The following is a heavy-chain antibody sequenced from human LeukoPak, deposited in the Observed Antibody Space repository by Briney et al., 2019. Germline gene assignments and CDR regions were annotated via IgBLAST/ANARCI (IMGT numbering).Heavy chain of an antibody. Sequence: PGGSLRLSCAASGFTFSSYAMSWVRQAPGKGLEWVSVIYSGGSTYYADSVKGRFTISRDNSKNTLYLQMNSLRAEDTAVYYCASLQVGYCSGGSCYYIDYWGQGTLVTVSS. CDR3: ASLQVGYCSGGSCYYIDY. CDR2: IYSGGST. V-gene: IGHV3-53*01. D-gene: IGHD2-15*01. J-gene: IGHJ4*02. CDR1: GFTFSSYA.